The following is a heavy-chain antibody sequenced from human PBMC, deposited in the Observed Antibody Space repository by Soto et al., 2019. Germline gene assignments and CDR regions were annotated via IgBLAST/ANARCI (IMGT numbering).Heavy chain of an antibody. CDR1: GGSILSSY. CDR3: ARVLGGSGSYYQSHYYYYYGMDV. D-gene: IGHD3-10*01. J-gene: IGHJ6*02. CDR2: IYYSGST. V-gene: IGHV4-59*07. Sequence: SDTRSLTCSVSGGSILSSYWSWIRQPTGTGLEWIGYIYYSGSTNYNPSLKSRVTISVDTSKNQFSLKLSSVTAADTAVYYCARVLGGSGSYYQSHYYYYYGMDVWGQGTTVT.